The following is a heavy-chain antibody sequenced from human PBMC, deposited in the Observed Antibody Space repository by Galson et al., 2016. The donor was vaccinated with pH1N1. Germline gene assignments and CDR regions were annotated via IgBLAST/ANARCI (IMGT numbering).Heavy chain of an antibody. J-gene: IGHJ6*02. V-gene: IGHV3-7*01. CDR2: IKYDGSEK. CDR1: GFTFSTNW. Sequence: SLRLSCAASGFTFSTNWMSWVRQAPGKGLEWVANIKYDGSEKYYVDSVKGRFTISRDNSKNTLYLQMNSLRAEDTAVYYCAKDRPQMMLRYFDWLLGDAMDVWGQGTTVTVSS. CDR3: AKDRPQMMLRYFDWLLGDAMDV. D-gene: IGHD3-9*01.